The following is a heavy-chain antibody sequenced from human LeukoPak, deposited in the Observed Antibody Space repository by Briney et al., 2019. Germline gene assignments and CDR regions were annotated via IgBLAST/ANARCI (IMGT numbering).Heavy chain of an antibody. CDR3: ARPSRSLWFGDLYFDY. CDR1: GGSFSGYR. V-gene: IGHV4-34*01. D-gene: IGHD3-10*01. CDR2: INHNGNT. Sequence: PSETLSLTCAVYGGSFSGYRWTWIRQPPGKGLEWIGEINHNGNTNYNPSLKSRVTISVDTSKNQFSLELSFVTAADTAVYYCARPSRSLWFGDLYFDYWGQGTLVTVSS. J-gene: IGHJ4*02.